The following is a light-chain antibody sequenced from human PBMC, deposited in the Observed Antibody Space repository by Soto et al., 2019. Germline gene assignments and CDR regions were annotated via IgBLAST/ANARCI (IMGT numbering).Light chain of an antibody. CDR1: QSVSSSY. V-gene: IGKV3-20*01. CDR2: GAS. Sequence: EIVLTQSPGTLSLSPGEKATLSCRANQSVSSSYLAWYQQKPGQAPRLLIYGASSRATGIPDRFSGSGSGTDFTFTISRLEPEDFAVYYCQQYGSSPWTFGQGTKVDIK. J-gene: IGKJ1*01. CDR3: QQYGSSPWT.